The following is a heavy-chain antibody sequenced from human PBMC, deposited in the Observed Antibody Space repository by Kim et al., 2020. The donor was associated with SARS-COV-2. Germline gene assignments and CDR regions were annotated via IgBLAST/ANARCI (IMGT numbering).Heavy chain of an antibody. CDR1: GGTFSSYA. V-gene: IGHV1-69*13. D-gene: IGHD5-12*01. CDR2: IIPIFGTA. Sequence: SVKVSCKASGGTFSSYAISWVRQAPGQGLEWMGGIIPIFGTANYAQKFQGRVTITADESTSTAYMELSSLRSEDTAVYYCASDPHGGYEEYYWGQGTLVTVSS. J-gene: IGHJ4*02. CDR3: ASDPHGGYEEYY.